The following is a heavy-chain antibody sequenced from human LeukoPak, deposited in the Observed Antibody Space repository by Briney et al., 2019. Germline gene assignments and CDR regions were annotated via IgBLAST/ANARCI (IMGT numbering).Heavy chain of an antibody. D-gene: IGHD4-11*01. J-gene: IGHJ6*03. V-gene: IGHV1-69*04. CDR1: GGTFSSYT. CDR2: IIPILAIA. CDR3: ARDSMTTAGYYYYYYMDV. Sequence: SVKVYWKASGGTFSSYTISRVRQAPGQWLEWMGRIIPILAIANYAQKFQGRGTVTADKATSTAYMELSSLRSEDTAVYYCARDSMTTAGYYYYYYMDVWGKGTTVTVSS.